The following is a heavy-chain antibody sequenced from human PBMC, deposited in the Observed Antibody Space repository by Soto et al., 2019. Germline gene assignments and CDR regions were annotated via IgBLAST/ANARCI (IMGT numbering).Heavy chain of an antibody. CDR1: GFTFSSYA. D-gene: IGHD6-13*01. J-gene: IGHJ6*03. CDR3: AKALGIAAAGTDYYYMDV. CDR2: ISGSGGST. V-gene: IGHV3-23*01. Sequence: GGSLRLSCAASGFTFSSYAMSWVRQAPGKGLEWVSAISGSGGSTYYADSVKGRFTISRDNSKNTLYLQMNSLRAEDTAVYYCAKALGIAAAGTDYYYMDVWGKGTTVTVSS.